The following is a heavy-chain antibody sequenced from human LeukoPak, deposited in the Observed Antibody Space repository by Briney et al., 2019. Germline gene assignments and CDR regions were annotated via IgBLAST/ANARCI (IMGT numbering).Heavy chain of an antibody. V-gene: IGHV4-59*01. Sequence: SETLSLTCTVSGGSISSYYWSWIRQPPGKGLEWIGYISYSGSTNCNPSLKSRVTISVDTSKHQFSLKLSAVTAADTAVYYCARGPHKFDYWGQGSLVTVSS. CDR2: ISYSGST. CDR1: GGSISSYY. J-gene: IGHJ4*02. CDR3: ARGPHKFDY.